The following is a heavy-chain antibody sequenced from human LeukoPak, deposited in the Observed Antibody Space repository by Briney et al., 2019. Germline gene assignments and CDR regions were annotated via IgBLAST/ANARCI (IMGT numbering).Heavy chain of an antibody. D-gene: IGHD3-16*01. J-gene: IGHJ6*03. V-gene: IGHV6-1*01. CDR3: ARSYGGNMDV. CDR2: TYYRSKWYN. CDR1: GDSVSSNNDA. Sequence: SQTLSLTCAISGDSVSSNNDAWNWIRQSPSRGLEWLGRTYYRSKWYNDYAVSVKTRITINPDTSKNQFSLQLNSVTPDDTAIYYCARSYGGNMDVWGKGTTVTISS.